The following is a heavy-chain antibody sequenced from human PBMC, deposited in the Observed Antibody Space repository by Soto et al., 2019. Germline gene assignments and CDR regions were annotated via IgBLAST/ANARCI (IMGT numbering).Heavy chain of an antibody. V-gene: IGHV3-33*01. CDR2: IWYDGSTQ. CDR1: GFTFSRFG. CDR3: AREVGDFDS. Sequence: VGSLRLSCAASGFTFSRFGMHWVRQAPGKGLEWVAVIWYDGSTQYYGDSVKGRFTISRDNSRNTLYLQMNSLSAEDTAVYYCAREVGDFDSWGQGTLVTVSS. D-gene: IGHD2-2*01. J-gene: IGHJ4*02.